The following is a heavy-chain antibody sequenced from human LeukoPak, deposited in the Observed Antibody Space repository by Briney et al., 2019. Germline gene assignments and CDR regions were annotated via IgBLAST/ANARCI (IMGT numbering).Heavy chain of an antibody. D-gene: IGHD1-14*01. V-gene: IGHV5-51*01. CDR3: ARGASGNRLTMDV. Sequence: GESLKISCKGSGYSFTTYYIAWVRQMPGKGLEWMGIIYPGDSDTRYSPSFQGQVTISADKSIATAYLKRSSLKASDTAIYYCARGASGNRLTMDVWGQGTTVTVSS. CDR1: GYSFTTYY. J-gene: IGHJ6*02. CDR2: IYPGDSDT.